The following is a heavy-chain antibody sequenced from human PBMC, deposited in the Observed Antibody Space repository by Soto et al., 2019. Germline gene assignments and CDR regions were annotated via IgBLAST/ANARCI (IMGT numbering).Heavy chain of an antibody. CDR3: ARIQGRGGDY. V-gene: IGHV4-39*01. CDR2: IYYSGST. J-gene: IGHJ4*02. Sequence: QLQLQESGPGLVKPSETLSLTCTVSGGSISSSSYYWVWIRQPPGKGLEWIGSIYYSGSTYYNPSLKSRVTISVDTSKNQFSLKLSSVTAADTAVYYCARIQGRGGDYWGQGTLVTVSS. D-gene: IGHD3-10*01. CDR1: GGSISSSSYY.